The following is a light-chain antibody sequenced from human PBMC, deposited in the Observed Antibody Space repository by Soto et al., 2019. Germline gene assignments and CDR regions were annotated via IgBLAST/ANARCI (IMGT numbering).Light chain of an antibody. Sequence: QSALTQPASVSGSPGQSITISCTGTSSDVGGYEYVLWYQQHPGKAPKLMIYDVSNRPSGVSNRFSGSKSGNTASLTISGLQAEDEADYYCSSYTSSSPLYVFGTGTKLTVL. J-gene: IGLJ1*01. CDR3: SSYTSSSPLYV. CDR2: DVS. CDR1: SSDVGGYEY. V-gene: IGLV2-14*01.